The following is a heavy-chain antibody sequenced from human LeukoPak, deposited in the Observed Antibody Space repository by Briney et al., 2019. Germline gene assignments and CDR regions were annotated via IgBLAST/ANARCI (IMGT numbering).Heavy chain of an antibody. Sequence: GGSLRLSCAASGFTFSSYGMHWVRQAPGKGLEWVAVISYDGSNKYYADSVKGRFTISRDNAKNSLYLQMNSLRAEDTAVYYCARDRAVEYYGSGSSVGYWGQGTLVTVSS. CDR2: ISYDGSNK. CDR1: GFTFSSYG. D-gene: IGHD3-10*01. V-gene: IGHV3-30*03. J-gene: IGHJ4*02. CDR3: ARDRAVEYYGSGSSVGY.